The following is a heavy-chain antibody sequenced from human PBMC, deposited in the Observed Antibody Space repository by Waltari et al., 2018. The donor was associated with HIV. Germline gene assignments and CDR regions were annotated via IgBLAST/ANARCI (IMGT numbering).Heavy chain of an antibody. D-gene: IGHD4-17*01. CDR2: ISRTGGTNKT. V-gene: IGHV4-34*02. CDR1: VGSLSGYY. CDR3: ARGRMTTVTTPPYYYLDL. J-gene: IGHJ2*01. Sequence: QEQLQQWGAGLLKSSETLSLTCAVYVGSLSGYYWSWIRQSPGKGLEWIGEISRTGGTNKTNNNPSLKSRVSMSLDTSKNQFSLKLTSVTAADTAVYFCARGRMTTVTTPPYYYLDLWGRGTLVTVSS.